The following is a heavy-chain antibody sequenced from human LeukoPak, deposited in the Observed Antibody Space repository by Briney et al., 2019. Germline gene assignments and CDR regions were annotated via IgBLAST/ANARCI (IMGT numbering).Heavy chain of an antibody. V-gene: IGHV4-39*07. Sequence: SETLSLTCTVSGGSISSSSYYWGWIRQPPGKGLEWIGSIYYSGSTNYNPSLKSRVTMSVDTSNNQFSLKMRSVTAADTAVYYCARARIAVSYFDYWGRGALVTVSS. CDR2: IYYSGST. CDR1: GGSISSSSYY. J-gene: IGHJ4*02. CDR3: ARARIAVSYFDY. D-gene: IGHD6-6*01.